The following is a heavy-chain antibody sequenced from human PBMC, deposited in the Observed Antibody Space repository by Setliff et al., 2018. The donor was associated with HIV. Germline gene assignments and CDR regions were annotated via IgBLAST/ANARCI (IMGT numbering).Heavy chain of an antibody. D-gene: IGHD3-16*01. CDR3: ARQGFVPLGVHQFDS. J-gene: IGHJ4*02. Sequence: SQTLSLTCRVSGGYVSDSSYYWGWIRQAPGKGLEWIGSMYYTESPYYNPSFINRVTISIDTSKNQFSLSLRSVTAADSAVYYCARQGFVPLGVHQFDSWGQGTLVTVSS. CDR1: GGYVSDSSYY. CDR2: MYYTESP. V-gene: IGHV4-39*01.